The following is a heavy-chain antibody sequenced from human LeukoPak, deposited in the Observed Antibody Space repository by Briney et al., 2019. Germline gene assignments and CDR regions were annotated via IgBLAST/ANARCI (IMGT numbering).Heavy chain of an antibody. CDR2: ISSSGSTI. CDR1: GFTFSSYE. V-gene: IGHV3-48*03. Sequence: GGSLRLSCAASGFTFSSYEMNWVRQAPGKGLEWVSYISSSGSTIYYADSVKGRFTISRDNAKNSLSLLMNSLRAEDTAVYYCARDLSSRGYTYGTPAFTFDIWGQGTMVTVSS. D-gene: IGHD5-18*01. CDR3: ARDLSSRGYTYGTPAFTFDI. J-gene: IGHJ3*02.